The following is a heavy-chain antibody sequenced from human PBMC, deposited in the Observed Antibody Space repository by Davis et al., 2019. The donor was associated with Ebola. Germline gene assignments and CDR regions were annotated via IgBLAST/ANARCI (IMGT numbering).Heavy chain of an antibody. CDR2: INHSGST. CDR1: GFTFSSYW. Sequence: ESLKISCAASGFTFSSYWMSWIRQPPGKGLEWIGEINHSGSTNYNPSLKSRVTISVDTSKNQFSLKLSSVTAADTAVYYCAIKVGATNFDYWGQGTLVTVSS. CDR3: AIKVGATNFDY. V-gene: IGHV4-34*08. D-gene: IGHD1-26*01. J-gene: IGHJ4*02.